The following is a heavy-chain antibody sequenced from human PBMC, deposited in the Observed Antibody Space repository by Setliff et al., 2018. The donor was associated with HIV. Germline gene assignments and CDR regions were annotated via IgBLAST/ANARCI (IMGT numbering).Heavy chain of an antibody. Sequence: SVMVSCKASGDTFRSYAISWVRQAPGQGLEWMGRIIPILATSNYTQKFQGRVTITADKSTRTAYMELSSLRSEDTAVYYCARDGWDYYGSGTYPPLYYFDSWGQGTLVTVSS. CDR1: GDTFRSYA. CDR2: IIPILATS. J-gene: IGHJ4*01. V-gene: IGHV1-69*06. CDR3: ARDGWDYYGSGTYPPLYYFDS. D-gene: IGHD3-10*01.